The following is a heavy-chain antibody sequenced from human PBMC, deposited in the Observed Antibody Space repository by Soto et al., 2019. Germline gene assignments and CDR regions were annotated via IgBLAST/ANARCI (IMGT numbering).Heavy chain of an antibody. V-gene: IGHV4-30-4*01. J-gene: IGHJ5*02. CDR3: SSSGTYNWFDP. Sequence: SETLSLTCTVXGGSISSGDYYWSWIRQPPGKGLEWIGYIYYSGSTYYNPSLKSRVTISVDTSKNQFSLKLSSVTAADTAVYYCSSSGTYNWFDPWGQGTLVTVSS. CDR2: IYYSGST. CDR1: GGSISSGDYY. D-gene: IGHD1-7*01.